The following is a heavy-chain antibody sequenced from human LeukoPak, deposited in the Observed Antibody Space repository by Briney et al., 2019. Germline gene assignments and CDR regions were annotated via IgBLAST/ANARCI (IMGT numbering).Heavy chain of an antibody. V-gene: IGHV3-30*18. CDR3: AKVVAAGTEDHY. J-gene: IGHJ4*02. CDR1: GFTFSSYG. CDR2: ISYDGSNK. D-gene: IGHD6-13*01. Sequence: PGGSLRLSCAASGFTFSSYGMHRVRQAPGKGLEWVAVISYDGSNKYYADSVKGRFTISRDNSKNTLYLQMNSLRAEDTAVYYCAKVVAAGTEDHYWGQGTLVTVSS.